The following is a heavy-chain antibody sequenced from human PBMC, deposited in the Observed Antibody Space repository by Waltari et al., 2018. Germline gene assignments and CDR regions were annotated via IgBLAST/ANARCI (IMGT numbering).Heavy chain of an antibody. CDR3: ARGGYYYDSSPYWYFDL. CDR1: GGTFSSYA. J-gene: IGHJ2*01. V-gene: IGHV1-69*01. CDR2: IIPIFGTA. D-gene: IGHD3-22*01. Sequence: QVQLVQSGAEVKKPGSSVKVSCKASGGTFSSYAISWVRQAPGQGLAWMGGIIPIFGTANYAQKFQGRVTITADESTSTAYMELSSLRSEDTAVYYCARGGYYYDSSPYWYFDLWGRGTLVTVSS.